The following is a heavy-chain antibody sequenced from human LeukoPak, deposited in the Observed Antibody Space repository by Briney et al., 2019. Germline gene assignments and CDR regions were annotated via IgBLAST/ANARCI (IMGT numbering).Heavy chain of an antibody. J-gene: IGHJ4*02. CDR3: ARGRPFLEWLLYLDC. V-gene: IGHV4-59*01. Sequence: PSETLSLTCTVSGGSISTYYLRWIRQPPGKGLEWIGYIYYSGSTNYNPSLKSRATISVDTSKNQFSLKLSSVTAADTAVYYCARGRPFLEWLLYLDCWGQGTLVTVSS. CDR1: GGSISTYY. D-gene: IGHD3-3*02. CDR2: IYYSGST.